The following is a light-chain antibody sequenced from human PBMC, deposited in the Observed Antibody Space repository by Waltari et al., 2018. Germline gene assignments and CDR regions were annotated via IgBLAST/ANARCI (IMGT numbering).Light chain of an antibody. CDR3: QQLDKYPLT. J-gene: IGKJ4*01. V-gene: IGKV1-9*01. Sequence: IQLTQSPSSLSASVGDKVTITCRASEGISPSLAWYQQQPGKAPKLLIYGASTLQSGVPSRFSGSGSGTDFTLTISSLQPGDFATYYCQQLDKYPLTFGGGTKVEIK. CDR2: GAS. CDR1: EGISPS.